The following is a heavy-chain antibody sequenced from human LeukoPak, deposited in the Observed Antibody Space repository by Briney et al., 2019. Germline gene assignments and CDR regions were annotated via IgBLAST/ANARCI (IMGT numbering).Heavy chain of an antibody. D-gene: IGHD2-2*01. CDR2: ISAYNGNT. V-gene: IGHV1-18*01. Sequence: ASVKVSCKASGYTFTSYGISWVRQAPGQGLEWMGWISAYNGNTNYAQKFQGRVTMTEDTSTDTAYMELSSLRSEDTAVYYCATVGDIVVVPAAPYYYGMDVWGQGTTVTVSS. CDR3: ATVGDIVVVPAAPYYYGMDV. CDR1: GYTFTSYG. J-gene: IGHJ6*02.